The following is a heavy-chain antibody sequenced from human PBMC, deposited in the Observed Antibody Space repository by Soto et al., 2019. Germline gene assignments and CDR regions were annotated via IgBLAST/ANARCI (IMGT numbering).Heavy chain of an antibody. V-gene: IGHV4-59*01. J-gene: IGHJ5*02. Sequence: SETLSLTCTVSGGSISSYYWSWIRQPPGKGLEWIGYIYYSGSTNYNPSLKSRVTISVDTSKNQFSLKLSSVTAADTAVYYCACYYDFWSGYYDWFDPWGQGTLVTVSS. CDR2: IYYSGST. CDR3: ACYYDFWSGYYDWFDP. D-gene: IGHD3-3*01. CDR1: GGSISSYY.